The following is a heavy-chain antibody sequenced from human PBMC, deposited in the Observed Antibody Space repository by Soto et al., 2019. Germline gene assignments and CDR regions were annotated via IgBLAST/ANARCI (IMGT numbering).Heavy chain of an antibody. Sequence: GGSLRLSCAASGFTFGSYAIHWVRQAPGRGLEWVAFISYDGGSKYYADSVKGRFTVSRDNSKNTLFLQMDSLRTEDTAVYYCARHQRGYSYGPGDYWGQGTLVTVSS. CDR1: GFTFGSYA. J-gene: IGHJ4*02. V-gene: IGHV3-30-3*01. D-gene: IGHD5-18*01. CDR3: ARHQRGYSYGPGDY. CDR2: ISYDGGSK.